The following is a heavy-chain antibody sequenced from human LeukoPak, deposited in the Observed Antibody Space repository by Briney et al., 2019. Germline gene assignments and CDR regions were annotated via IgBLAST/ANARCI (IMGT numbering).Heavy chain of an antibody. CDR3: ARGAMGHYYYYYYMDV. D-gene: IGHD5-18*01. CDR1: GFTFSSYS. Sequence: GGSLRLSCAASGFTFSSYSMNWVRQAPGKGLEWVSSISSSSSYIYYADSVKGRFTISRDNAKNSLYLQMNSLRAEDTAVYYCARGAMGHYYYYYYMDVWGKGTTVTVSS. V-gene: IGHV3-21*01. CDR2: ISSSSSYI. J-gene: IGHJ6*03.